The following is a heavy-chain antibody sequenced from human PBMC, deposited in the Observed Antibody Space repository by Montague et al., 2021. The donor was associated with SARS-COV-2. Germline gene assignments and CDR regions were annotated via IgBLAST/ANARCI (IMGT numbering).Heavy chain of an antibody. CDR3: ARIPYDILTGLIYGMDV. CDR1: GFGVGPNGIC. J-gene: IGHJ6*02. Sequence: PALVKPTQTRRWHWALSGFGVGPNGICLNWSRQTTSYALVWLARINWDDNKYYSTSLKTRLTISKDTSKNQVVLTMTNMDPVDTATYYCARIPYDILTGLIYGMDVWGQGTTVTVSS. CDR2: INWDDNK. D-gene: IGHD3-9*01. V-gene: IGHV2-70*11.